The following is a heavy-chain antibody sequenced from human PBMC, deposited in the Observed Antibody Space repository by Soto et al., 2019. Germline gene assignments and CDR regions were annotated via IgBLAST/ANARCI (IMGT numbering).Heavy chain of an antibody. CDR1: GFTFSRHG. J-gene: IGHJ4*02. D-gene: IGHD4-17*01. CDR2: ILNDASGH. CDR3: ARDDDYPDNGFDY. Sequence: GGSLRLSCAASGFTFSRHGMHWVRQTPGKGLEWLAVILNDASGHWYADSVKGRITISRDNFENTLYLQMNGLRLEDTAMYYCARDDDYPDNGFDYWGQGTLVTVSS. V-gene: IGHV3-33*01.